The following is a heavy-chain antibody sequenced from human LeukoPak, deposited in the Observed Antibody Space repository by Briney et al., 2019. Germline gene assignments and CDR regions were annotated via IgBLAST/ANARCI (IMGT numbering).Heavy chain of an antibody. J-gene: IGHJ4*02. D-gene: IGHD5-18*01. V-gene: IGHV3-74*01. CDR2: ISRDGSRT. CDR1: GFTFNRCW. CDR3: ARGGSDTAMAHDY. Sequence: GGSLRLSCVVSGFTFNRCWMHWVRQAPGKGLMWVSRISRDGSRTDYADSVKGRFTISRDDAKNTLYLQVNSLRAEDTAVYFCARGGSDTAMAHDYWGQGTLVTVSS.